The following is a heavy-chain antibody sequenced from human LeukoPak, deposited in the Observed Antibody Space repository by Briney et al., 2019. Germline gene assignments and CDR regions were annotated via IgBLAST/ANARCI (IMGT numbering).Heavy chain of an antibody. V-gene: IGHV4-39*01. D-gene: IGHD5-12*01. CDR3: ARRSGHDSWSFDL. CDR1: GGSISSSSYY. J-gene: IGHJ2*01. Sequence: SETLSLPCTVSGGSISSSSYYWGWIRQPPGKGLEGIGSIYYSGSTYYNPSLKSRVTISVDTSKNQFSLKLSSVTAADTAVYYCARRSGHDSWSFDLWGRGTLVTVSS. CDR2: IYYSGST.